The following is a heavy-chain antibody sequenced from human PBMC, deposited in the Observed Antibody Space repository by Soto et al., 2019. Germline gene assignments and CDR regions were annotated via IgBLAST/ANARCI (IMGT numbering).Heavy chain of an antibody. CDR2: INYRGTT. J-gene: IGHJ4*02. D-gene: IGHD6-13*01. V-gene: IGHV4-31*03. Sequence: QVQLQESGPGLVKPSQTLSLTCTVSGDSMSSGDYYWNWIRQHPEKGLEWIGYINYRGTTFYNPSLKTRIAISADTSKKQFSLRLTSVTAADTAMYFCARDAPGAAPYWGQGTLVTVSS. CDR1: GDSMSSGDYY. CDR3: ARDAPGAAPY.